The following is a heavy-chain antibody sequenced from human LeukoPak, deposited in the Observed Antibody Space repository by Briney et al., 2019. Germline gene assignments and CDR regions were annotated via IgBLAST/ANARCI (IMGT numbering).Heavy chain of an antibody. V-gene: IGHV4-4*07. CDR1: GGSISSYY. D-gene: IGHD3-10*01. CDR3: AREGYYSGSYRYYYYYMDV. Sequence: SETLSLTCTVSGGSISSYYWSWIRQPAGKGLEWIGRIYTSGSTNYNPSLKSRVTMSVDTSKNQFSLKLSSVTAADTAVYYCAREGYYSGSYRYYYYYMDVWGKGTTVTISS. J-gene: IGHJ6*03. CDR2: IYTSGST.